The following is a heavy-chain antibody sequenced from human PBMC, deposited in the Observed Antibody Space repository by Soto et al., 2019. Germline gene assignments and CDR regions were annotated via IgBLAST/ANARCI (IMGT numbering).Heavy chain of an antibody. D-gene: IGHD6-19*01. J-gene: IGHJ3*01. CDR1: GFSLTTDGVG. CDR2: IYWDDDN. CDR3: AHHPIGWGDAFDV. Sequence: QITLKESGPTLVKPRQTLTLTCTFSGFSLTTDGVGVSWIRQPPGKALEWLALIYWDDDNRYNASLKSRLTISKDTSKNQLVLKMINVDPVVTATYYCAHHPIGWGDAFDVWGQGTMVTVSS. V-gene: IGHV2-5*02.